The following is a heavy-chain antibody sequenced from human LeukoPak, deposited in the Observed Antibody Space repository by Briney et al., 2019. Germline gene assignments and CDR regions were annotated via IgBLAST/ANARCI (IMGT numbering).Heavy chain of an antibody. CDR2: TYYKSKWFN. Sequence: SQTLSLTCGISGDSVSNYSATWNWIRQSPSRGLEWLGRTYYKSKWFNDYAISVKGRLTISPDTSKNQFSLQLNSVTPEDTAVYYCAREAHADFQSRWFDPGAREPWSPSPQ. V-gene: IGHV6-1*01. J-gene: IGHJ5*02. CDR1: GDSVSNYSAT. D-gene: IGHD4-17*01. CDR3: AREAHADFQSRWFDP.